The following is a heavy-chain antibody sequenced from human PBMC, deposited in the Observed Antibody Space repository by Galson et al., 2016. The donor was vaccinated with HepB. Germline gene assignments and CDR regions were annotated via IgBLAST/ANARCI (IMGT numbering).Heavy chain of an antibody. D-gene: IGHD4-17*01. Sequence: QSGAEVKKPGESLKISCKGSGYNFTNYWIGWVRQMSGKGLEWMGIINPDGSDTRYSPSFQGQVVISADKAINTAYLQWSRLKAPDTAMYYCAVYYGEHDYCGLWGQVTLVTVSS. CDR2: INPDGSDT. J-gene: IGHJ4*02. CDR1: GYNFTNYW. V-gene: IGHV5-51*03. CDR3: AVYYGEHDYCGL.